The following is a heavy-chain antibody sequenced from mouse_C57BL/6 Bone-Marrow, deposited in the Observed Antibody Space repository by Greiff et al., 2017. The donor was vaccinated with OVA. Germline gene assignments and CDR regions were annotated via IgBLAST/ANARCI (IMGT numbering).Heavy chain of an antibody. Sequence: EVKLVESGGGLVQPGGSLSLSCAASGFTFTDYYMSWVRQPPGKALEWLGFIRNKANGYTTAYSASVKGRFTISRDNSQSILYLQMNALRAEDSATYYCARYIPHYYGSSYGYCDVWGTGTTVTVSS. CDR1: GFTFTDYY. D-gene: IGHD1-1*01. CDR2: IRNKANGYTT. CDR3: ARYIPHYYGSSYGYCDV. V-gene: IGHV7-3*01. J-gene: IGHJ1*03.